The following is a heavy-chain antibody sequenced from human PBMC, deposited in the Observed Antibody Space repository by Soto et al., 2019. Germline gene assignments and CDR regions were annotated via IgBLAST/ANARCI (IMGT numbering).Heavy chain of an antibody. CDR3: ARDVAIYSGYDSPVIY. J-gene: IGHJ4*02. V-gene: IGHV1-18*01. D-gene: IGHD5-12*01. CDR2: ISAYNGNT. CDR1: GYTFTSYG. Sequence: QVQLVQSGAEVKKPGASVKVSCKTSGYTFTSYGISWVRQAPGQRLEWMGWISAYNGNTNYAQKLQGRVTMTTDTSTSTAYMELRSLRSDDTAVYYCARDVAIYSGYDSPVIYWGQGTLVTVSS.